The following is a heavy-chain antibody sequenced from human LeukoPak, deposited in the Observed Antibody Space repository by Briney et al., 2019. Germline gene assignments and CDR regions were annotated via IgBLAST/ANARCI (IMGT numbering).Heavy chain of an antibody. J-gene: IGHJ4*02. CDR1: GDSISSEY. Sequence: SETLSLTCTVSGDSISSEYWSWLRQPPGKSLEWVGYIYTGGITNYNPSLKSRVTISVDTSNNQFSLRLTSVTAADTAMYYCARGPPFDYWGQGTLVAVSS. CDR3: ARGPPFDY. V-gene: IGHV4-4*09. CDR2: IYTGGIT.